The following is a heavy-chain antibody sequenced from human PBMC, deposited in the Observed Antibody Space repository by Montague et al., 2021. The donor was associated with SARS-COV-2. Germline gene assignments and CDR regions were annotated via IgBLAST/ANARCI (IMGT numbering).Heavy chain of an antibody. CDR1: GFTFSSYS. CDR2: ISSSSSTI. D-gene: IGHD6-6*01. V-gene: IGHV3-48*04. Sequence: PLRLSCAASGFTFSSYSMNWVRQAPGKGLEWVSYISSSSSTIYYADSVKGRFTISRDNAKNSLYLQMNSLRAEDTAVYYCARDRLVKYVDYYYYYGMGVWGQGTTVTVSS. CDR3: ARDRLVKYVDYYYYYGMGV. J-gene: IGHJ6*02.